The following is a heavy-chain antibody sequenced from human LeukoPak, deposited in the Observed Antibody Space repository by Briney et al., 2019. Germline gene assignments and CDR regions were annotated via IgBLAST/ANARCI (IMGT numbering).Heavy chain of an antibody. Sequence: GGSLRLSCAASGFTFSTYGMHWVRQAPGKGLEWVAFIRYDAINKYCADSVKGRFTISRDNSKNTLYLQMNSLGAEDTAVYYCARGPSGYHNTGGQGTLVTVSS. D-gene: IGHD5-12*01. CDR3: ARGPSGYHNT. V-gene: IGHV3-30*02. J-gene: IGHJ4*02. CDR1: GFTFSTYG. CDR2: IRYDAINK.